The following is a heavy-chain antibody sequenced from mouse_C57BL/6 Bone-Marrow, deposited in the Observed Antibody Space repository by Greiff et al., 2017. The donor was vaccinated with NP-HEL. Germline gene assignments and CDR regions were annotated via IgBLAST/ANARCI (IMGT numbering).Heavy chain of an antibody. V-gene: IGHV5-4*03. CDR2: ISDGGSYT. D-gene: IGHD1-1*01. CDR1: GFTFSSYA. Sequence: EVMLVESGGGLVKPGGSLKLSCAASGFTFSSYAMSWVRQTPEKRLEWVATISDGGSYTYYPDNVKGRFTISRDNAKNNLYLQMSHLKSEDTAMYYCARLVLRWYFDVWGTGTTVTVSS. J-gene: IGHJ1*03. CDR3: ARLVLRWYFDV.